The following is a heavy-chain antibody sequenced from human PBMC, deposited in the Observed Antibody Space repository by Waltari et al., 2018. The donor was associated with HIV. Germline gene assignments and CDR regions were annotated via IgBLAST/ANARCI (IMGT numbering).Heavy chain of an antibody. CDR3: AKDRTLRMMGYYFDN. J-gene: IGHJ4*02. CDR1: GFPFNTSA. D-gene: IGHD3-16*01. V-gene: IGHV3-30*18. CDR2: ISFDLKNK. Sequence: QVQLVESGGGVVQPGRSLRLSCAASGFPFNTSAMHWVRQAPGKGLEWVAMISFDLKNKFYADSVSGRFTISRDNSKNTLYLQMNNLRSEDTAVYYCAKDRTLRMMGYYFDNWGQGTLVTVSS.